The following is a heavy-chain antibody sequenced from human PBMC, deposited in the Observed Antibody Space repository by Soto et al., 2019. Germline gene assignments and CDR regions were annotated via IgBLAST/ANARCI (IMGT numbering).Heavy chain of an antibody. CDR2: ISSSSSYI. V-gene: IGHV3-21*01. CDR1: GFTFSSYS. J-gene: IGHJ6*02. D-gene: IGHD4-17*01. Sequence: EVQLVESGGGLVQPGGSLRLSCAASGFTFSSYSMNWVRQAPGKGLEWVSSISSSSSYIYYADSVKGRFTISRDNAKNSLYLQMNSLRAEDTAVYYCARAMTTVTRESYYYGMDVWGQGTTVTVSS. CDR3: ARAMTTVTRESYYYGMDV.